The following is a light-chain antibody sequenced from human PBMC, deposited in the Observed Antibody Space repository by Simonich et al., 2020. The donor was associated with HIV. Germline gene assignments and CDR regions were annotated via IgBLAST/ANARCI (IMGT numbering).Light chain of an antibody. CDR3: QQYYSTPLT. J-gene: IGKJ4*01. CDR1: QSVLYSSNNKNY. Sequence: DIVMTQSPDSLAVSLGERATIHCKSSQSVLYSSNNKNYVAWYQQKPGQPPKLLIYWASTRGAGVPDRFSGSGSGTDFTLTISSLQAEDVAVYYCQQYYSTPLTFGGGTKVEIK. CDR2: WAS. V-gene: IGKV4-1*01.